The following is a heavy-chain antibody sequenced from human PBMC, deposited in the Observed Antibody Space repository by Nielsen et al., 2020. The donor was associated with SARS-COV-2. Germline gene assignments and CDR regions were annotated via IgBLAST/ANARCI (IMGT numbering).Heavy chain of an antibody. CDR3: ARCSVDTAMATDYYGMDV. D-gene: IGHD5-18*01. CDR2: ISGSGGST. Sequence: GESLKISCAASGFTFSSYAMSWVRQAPGKGLEWVSAISGSGGSTYYADSVKGRFTISRDNSKNTLYLQMNSLRAEDTAVYYCARCSVDTAMATDYYGMDVWGQGTTVTVSS. V-gene: IGHV3-23*01. CDR1: GFTFSSYA. J-gene: IGHJ6*02.